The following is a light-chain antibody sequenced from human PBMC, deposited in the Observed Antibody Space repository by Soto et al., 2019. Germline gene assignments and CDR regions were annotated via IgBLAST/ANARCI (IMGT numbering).Light chain of an antibody. Sequence: PGGRASLSCRSTESIDSNFLAWYQQKPGQAPRLLIYAASSRATGIPDRFSGSGSGTDFTLFINRLEPEDFAVYYCHQYGSSRWTFGQGTKVDIK. J-gene: IGKJ1*01. CDR3: HQYGSSRWT. CDR1: ESIDSNF. CDR2: AAS. V-gene: IGKV3-20*01.